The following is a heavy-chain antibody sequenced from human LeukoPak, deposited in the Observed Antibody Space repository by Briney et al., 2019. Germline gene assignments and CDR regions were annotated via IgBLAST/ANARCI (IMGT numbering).Heavy chain of an antibody. Sequence: SETLSLTCTVSGGSISIGDYYWSWIRQPPGKGLEWIGYIYYSGSTYYNPSLKSRVTISVDTSKNQFSLKLSSVTAADTAVYYCARGGLRSKTDYWGQGTLVTVSS. V-gene: IGHV4-30-4*01. D-gene: IGHD4-17*01. J-gene: IGHJ4*02. CDR1: GGSISIGDYY. CDR3: ARGGLRSKTDY. CDR2: IYYSGST.